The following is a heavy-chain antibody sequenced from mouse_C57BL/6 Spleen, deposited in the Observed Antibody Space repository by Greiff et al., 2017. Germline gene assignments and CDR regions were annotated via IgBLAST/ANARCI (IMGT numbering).Heavy chain of an antibody. J-gene: IGHJ4*01. CDR1: GYTFTSYW. CDR3: ARSQATSEDY. Sequence: QVQLQQPGAELVMPGASVKLSCKASGYTFTSYWMHWVKQRPGQGLEWIGEIDPSDSYTNYNQTFKGKSTLTVDKSSSTAYMQLSSLTSEDSAVYYCARSQATSEDYWGQGTSVTVSS. D-gene: IGHD3-2*02. V-gene: IGHV1-69*01. CDR2: IDPSDSYT.